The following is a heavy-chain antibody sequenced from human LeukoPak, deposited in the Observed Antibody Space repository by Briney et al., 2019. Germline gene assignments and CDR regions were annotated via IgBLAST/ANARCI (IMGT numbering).Heavy chain of an antibody. J-gene: IGHJ4*02. CDR1: GFTFSSYA. V-gene: IGHV3-23*01. CDR3: AKPPGGSEVKTEGPYGGGPAGICRY. D-gene: IGHD6-13*01. Sequence: PGGSLRLSCAASGFTFSSYAMSWVRQAPGKGLGWVSAISGSGGSTYYADSVKGRFTISRDNSKNTLYLQMNSLRAEDTAVYYCAKPPGGSEVKTEGPYGGGPAGICRYRGQGNPVPLS. CDR2: ISGSGGST.